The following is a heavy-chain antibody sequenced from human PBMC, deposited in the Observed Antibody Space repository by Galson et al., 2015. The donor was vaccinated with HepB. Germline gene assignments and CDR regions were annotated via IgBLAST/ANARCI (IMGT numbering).Heavy chain of an antibody. CDR1: GFTFSSYA. V-gene: IGHV3-23*01. CDR3: AKDNPHYYGSGSYPSPLLGNYYYGMDV. D-gene: IGHD3-10*01. J-gene: IGHJ6*02. CDR2: ISGSGGST. Sequence: SLRLSCAASGFTFSSYAMSWVRQAPGKGLEWVSAISGSGGSTYYADSVKGRFTISRDNSKNTLYLQMNSLRAEDTAVYYCAKDNPHYYGSGSYPSPLLGNYYYGMDVWGQGTTVTVSS.